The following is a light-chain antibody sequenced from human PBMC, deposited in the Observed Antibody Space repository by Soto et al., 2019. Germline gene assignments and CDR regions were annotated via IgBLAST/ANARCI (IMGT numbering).Light chain of an antibody. Sequence: QSVLTQPASVYGSPGQSITISCTGTSRDVGGYNYVSWYQHHPGKAPKLIIYDVTNRPSGVSNPFSGSKSGNTASLTISGLQPEDEADYYCSSYTTSNTRQIVFGTGTKVTVL. V-gene: IGLV2-14*03. CDR1: SRDVGGYNY. J-gene: IGLJ1*01. CDR2: DVT. CDR3: SSYTTSNTRQIV.